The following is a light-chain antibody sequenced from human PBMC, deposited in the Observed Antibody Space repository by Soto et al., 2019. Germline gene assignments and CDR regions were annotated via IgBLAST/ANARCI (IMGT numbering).Light chain of an antibody. V-gene: IGLV1-40*01. Sequence: QSVLTQPPSVSGAPGQRVTISCSGGSSNIGAGYDVHWYHHVPGTAPKLVVYFSTHRPSGVPDRFSGSKSGNTASLTISGLQAEDEADYYCCSYEGSYTLVFGGGTKVTVL. J-gene: IGLJ2*01. CDR1: SSNIGAGYD. CDR3: CSYEGSYTLV. CDR2: FST.